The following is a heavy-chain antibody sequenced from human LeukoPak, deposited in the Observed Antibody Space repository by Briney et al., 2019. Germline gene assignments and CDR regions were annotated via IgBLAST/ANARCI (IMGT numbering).Heavy chain of an antibody. D-gene: IGHD1-1*01. V-gene: IGHV3-49*03. Sequence: GGSLRLSCTASGFTFGDYAMSWIRQAPGKGLEWVGFIRSKAYGETADYAASVKGRFTISRDDSKAIAYLQMNSLKTEDTAVYHRTRDRGAYNLYVYWGQGTLVTVSS. CDR2: IRSKAYGETA. CDR3: TRDRGAYNLYVY. J-gene: IGHJ4*02. CDR1: GFTFGDYA.